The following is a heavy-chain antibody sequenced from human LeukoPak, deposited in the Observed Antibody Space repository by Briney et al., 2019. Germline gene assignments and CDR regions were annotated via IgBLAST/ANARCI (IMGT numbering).Heavy chain of an antibody. V-gene: IGHV3-30*03. CDR1: GFTFSSYG. CDR2: ISYDGSNK. D-gene: IGHD6-19*01. Sequence: GGSLRLSCAASGFTFSSYGMHWVRQAPGKGLEWVAVISYDGSNKYYADSVKGRFTISRDNSKNTLYLQMNSLRTEDTAVFYCTTDRRQIAVAGPDDYWGQGTLVTVSS. J-gene: IGHJ4*02. CDR3: TTDRRQIAVAGPDDY.